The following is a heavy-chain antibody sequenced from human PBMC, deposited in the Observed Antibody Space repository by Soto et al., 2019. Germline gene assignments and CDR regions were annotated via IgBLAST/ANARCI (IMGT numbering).Heavy chain of an antibody. CDR3: ASKVGAATGGDYYYYYGMDV. J-gene: IGHJ6*02. CDR2: IWYDGSNK. Sequence: GSLRLSCAASGFTFSSYGMHWVRQAPGKGLEWVAVIWYDGSNKYYADSVKGRFTISRDNSKNKLYLQMNSLRAEDTAVYYCASKVGAATGGDYYYYYGMDVWGQGTTVTVSS. D-gene: IGHD2-15*01. V-gene: IGHV3-33*01. CDR1: GFTFSSYG.